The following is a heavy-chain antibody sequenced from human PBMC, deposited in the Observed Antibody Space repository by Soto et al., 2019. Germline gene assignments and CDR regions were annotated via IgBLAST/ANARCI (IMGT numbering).Heavy chain of an antibody. J-gene: IGHJ5*02. D-gene: IGHD2-2*01. CDR3: AKSLGDVSTFLVVPPAASS. CDR2: ISGSGGNT. CDR1: GFTFSDYA. V-gene: IGHV3-23*01. Sequence: GGSLRLSCAASGFTFSDYAMSWVRQAPGKGLEWVSGISGSGGNTYYADSVKGRCTISRENSKNKLYLQTNSLRADDTGVYYCAKSLGDVSTFLVVPPAASSWGQGTLVTVSS.